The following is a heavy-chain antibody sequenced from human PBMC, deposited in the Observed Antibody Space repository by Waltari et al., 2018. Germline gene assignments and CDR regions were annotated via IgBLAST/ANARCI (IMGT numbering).Heavy chain of an antibody. D-gene: IGHD1-20*01. V-gene: IGHV1-18*01. J-gene: IGHJ4*02. CDR2: VSAYNGDT. CDR3: AREYNYFDF. Sequence: QVQLVQSRAEVKQPGASVKGSCKASGETFNAYDLSWVRQAPGQGLGWMGLVSAYNGDTNYAQKFQGRVTMTTDTSTNTAYMELKNLRSDDTAVYYCAREYNYFDFWGQGSLVTVSS. CDR1: GETFNAYD.